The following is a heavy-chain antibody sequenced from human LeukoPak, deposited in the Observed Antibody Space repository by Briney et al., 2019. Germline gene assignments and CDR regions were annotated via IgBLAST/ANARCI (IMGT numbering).Heavy chain of an antibody. CDR3: ARVRTTMVRGVIITRGCPDY. V-gene: IGHV1-18*01. CDR2: ISAYNGNT. Sequence: ASVKVSCKASGYTFTSYGISWVRQAPGQGLEWMGWISAYNGNTNYAQKLQGRVTMTTDTSTSTAYTELRSLRSDDTAVYYCARVRTTMVRGVIITRGCPDYWGQGTLVTVSS. J-gene: IGHJ4*02. CDR1: GYTFTSYG. D-gene: IGHD3-10*01.